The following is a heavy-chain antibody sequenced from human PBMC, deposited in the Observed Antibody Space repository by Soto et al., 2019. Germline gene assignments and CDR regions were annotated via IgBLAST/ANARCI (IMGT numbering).Heavy chain of an antibody. CDR3: GRCNGDDCHSPFDY. Sequence: QVQMVESGGGVVQPGGSLRLSCAASGFTFSNYAMPWVRQAPGKGLEWVADITKNGRNKDYADSVKGRLAISRDKSKNTLELQMNSLRVEDTAMYYCGRCNGDDCHSPFDYWGQGTLVTVSS. J-gene: IGHJ4*02. CDR2: ITKNGRNK. V-gene: IGHV3-30*03. D-gene: IGHD2-8*01. CDR1: GFTFSNYA.